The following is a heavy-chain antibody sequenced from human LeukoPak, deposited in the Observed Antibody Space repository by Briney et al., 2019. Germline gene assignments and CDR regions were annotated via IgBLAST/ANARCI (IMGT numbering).Heavy chain of an antibody. D-gene: IGHD3-3*01. J-gene: IGHJ3*02. Sequence: ASVKVSCKVSGYTLTELSMHWGRQAPGKGLEWMGGFDPEDGETIYAQKFQGRVTMTEDTSTDTAYMELSSLRSEDTAVYYCATDQVFGVVDAFDIWGQGTMVTVSS. CDR1: GYTLTELS. CDR3: ATDQVFGVVDAFDI. V-gene: IGHV1-24*01. CDR2: FDPEDGET.